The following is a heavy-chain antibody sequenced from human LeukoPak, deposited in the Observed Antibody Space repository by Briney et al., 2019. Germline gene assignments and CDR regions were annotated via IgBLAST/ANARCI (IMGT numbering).Heavy chain of an antibody. Sequence: GGSLRLSCAASGFTFSDHYMDWVRQAPGKGLEWVGRTRNKANSYTTEYAASVKGRFTISRDDSKNSLYLQMNSLKTEDTAVYYCARTVVNYDYVWGSYPHDAFDIWGQGTMVTVSS. D-gene: IGHD3-16*02. CDR2: TRNKANSYTT. V-gene: IGHV3-72*01. CDR1: GFTFSDHY. J-gene: IGHJ3*02. CDR3: ARTVVNYDYVWGSYPHDAFDI.